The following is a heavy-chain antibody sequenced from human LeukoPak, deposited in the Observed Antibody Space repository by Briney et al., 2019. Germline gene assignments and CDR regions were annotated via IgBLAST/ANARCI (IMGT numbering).Heavy chain of an antibody. CDR3: THEYFDY. CDR1: GFTFSNAW. Sequence: GGSLRLSCAASGFTFSNAWMYWVRQAPGKGLEWVGFIRSKACGGTTDYAASVKGRFTISRDDSKSIAYLQMNSLKTEDTAVYYCTHEYFDYWGQGTLVTVSS. J-gene: IGHJ4*02. V-gene: IGHV3-49*04. CDR2: IRSKACGGTT.